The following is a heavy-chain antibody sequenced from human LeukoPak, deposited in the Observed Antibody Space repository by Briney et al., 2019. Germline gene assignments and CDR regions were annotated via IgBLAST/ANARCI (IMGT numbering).Heavy chain of an antibody. CDR1: GGTFSSYA. CDR3: ARDLGSSAYFDY. D-gene: IGHD6-25*01. CDR2: IIPIFGTA. Sequence: GASVKVSCKASGGTFSSYAISWVRQAPGQGLEWMGGIIPIFGTANYAQKFQGRVTITADKSTSTAYMELSSLRSEDTAVYYCARDLGSSAYFDYWGQGTPVTVSS. J-gene: IGHJ4*02. V-gene: IGHV1-69*06.